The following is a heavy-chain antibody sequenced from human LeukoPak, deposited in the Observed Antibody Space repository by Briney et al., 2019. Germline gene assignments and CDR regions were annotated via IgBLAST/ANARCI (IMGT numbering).Heavy chain of an antibody. CDR2: ISANNGET. CDR1: GYTFTNYG. Sequence: ASVKVSCKTSGYTFTNYGITWVRQAPGQGLEWVVCISANNGETNYAQKVQGRVTVTTDTSTSTAYMELRSLRSDDTAVYYCARAPPRVTAAGYDYWGQGTLVTVSS. V-gene: IGHV1-18*01. J-gene: IGHJ4*02. D-gene: IGHD6-13*01. CDR3: ARAPPRVTAAGYDY.